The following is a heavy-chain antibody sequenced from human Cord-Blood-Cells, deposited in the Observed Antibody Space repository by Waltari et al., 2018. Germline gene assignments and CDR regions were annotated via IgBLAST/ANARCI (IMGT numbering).Heavy chain of an antibody. J-gene: IGHJ4*02. CDR2: IYHSGST. Sequence: QVQLQESGPGLVKPSGTLSLTCAVSGGSVSSSNWLRWVRQPPGKGLEWIGEIYHSGSTNYNPSLKSRVTISVDKSKNQFSLKLSSVTAADTAVYYCARDPGIAAAGTRYYFDYWGQGTLVTVSS. D-gene: IGHD6-13*01. CDR1: GGSVSSSNW. CDR3: ARDPGIAAAGTRYYFDY. V-gene: IGHV4-4*02.